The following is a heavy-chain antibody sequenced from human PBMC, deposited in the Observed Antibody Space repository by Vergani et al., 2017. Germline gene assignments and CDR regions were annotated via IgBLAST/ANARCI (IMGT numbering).Heavy chain of an antibody. CDR3: ARDAGDY. Sequence: QVQLQESGPGLVKPSQTLSLTCSVSGDSIRGPYYYWSWIRQPPGKGLELISYTYPTGITHSNLSLKSRVTISMDPSKNQFSLKLTSVTAADTALYYCARDAGDYWGQGILVTVSS. J-gene: IGHJ4*02. V-gene: IGHV4-30-4*01. CDR2: TYPTGIT. CDR1: GDSIRGPYYY.